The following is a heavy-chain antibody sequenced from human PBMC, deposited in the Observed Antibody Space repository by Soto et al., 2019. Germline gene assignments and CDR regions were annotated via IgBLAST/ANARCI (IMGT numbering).Heavy chain of an antibody. CDR2: ISWNSGSI. CDR1: GFTFDDYA. Sequence: VQLVESGGGLVQPGRSLRLSCAASGFTFDDYAMHWVRQAPGKGLEWVSGISWNSGSIGYADSVKGRFTISRDNAKNSLYLQMNSLRAEDTALYYCAKDRGYCSGGSCYSGPDDAFDIWGQGTMVTVSS. J-gene: IGHJ3*02. V-gene: IGHV3-9*01. D-gene: IGHD2-15*01. CDR3: AKDRGYCSGGSCYSGPDDAFDI.